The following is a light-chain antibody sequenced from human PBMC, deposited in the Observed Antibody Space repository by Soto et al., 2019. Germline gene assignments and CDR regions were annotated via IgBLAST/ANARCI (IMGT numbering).Light chain of an antibody. CDR3: QQLNTLPFT. CDR1: HDISTY. Sequence: ILLTQAPSSLSASVVDRVTITCRASHDISTYLAWYQQKPGKAPKLMIYEASTLQSGVPSRFSGSGPGTEFTLTISGLLPEDFATYHCQQLNTLPFTFGQGTRLEIK. CDR2: EAS. J-gene: IGKJ5*01. V-gene: IGKV1-9*01.